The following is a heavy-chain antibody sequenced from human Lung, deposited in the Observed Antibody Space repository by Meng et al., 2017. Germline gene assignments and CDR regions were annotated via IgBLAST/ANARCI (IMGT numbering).Heavy chain of an antibody. CDR2: IDPKSGDT. Sequence: QVQLLQSGAGVKKPGASVKVSCKPSGYNFPDYWLHWVRRAPGQGLEWMGRIDPKSGDTHYAQRFQGRVTMTGDTSISTAYMELSGLRSDDTVMYYCARDEDISAAGKLFGDYWGQGTLVTVSS. V-gene: IGHV1-2*05. CDR3: ARDEDISAAGKLFGDY. D-gene: IGHD6-13*01. CDR1: GYNFPDYW. J-gene: IGHJ4*02.